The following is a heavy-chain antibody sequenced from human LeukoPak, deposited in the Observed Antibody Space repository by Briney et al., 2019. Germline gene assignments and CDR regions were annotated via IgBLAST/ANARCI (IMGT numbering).Heavy chain of an antibody. Sequence: SETLSLTCGVYGASFSGYYWSWIRQPPGKGLEWIGEINHSGSTNYSPSLKSRVTISLDTSKNQFSLKLSSVTAADTAVYYCARGRRGSGYYYGTGSAPFDPWGQGTLVTVSS. CDR1: GASFSGYY. V-gene: IGHV4-34*01. J-gene: IGHJ5*02. CDR3: ARGRRGSGYYYGTGSAPFDP. CDR2: INHSGST. D-gene: IGHD3-22*01.